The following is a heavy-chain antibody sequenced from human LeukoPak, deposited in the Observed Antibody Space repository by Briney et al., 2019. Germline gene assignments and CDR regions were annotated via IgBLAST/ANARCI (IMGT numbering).Heavy chain of an antibody. D-gene: IGHD1-26*01. CDR1: GFTFSSYW. Sequence: GGSLRLSCAASGFTFSSYWMHWVRQAPGKGLVWVSRINEDGRITTYADSVKGRFTISRDNAKNTLYLQMNSLRAEDTAVYYCARALRWELPEGYWGQGTLVTVSS. V-gene: IGHV3-74*01. J-gene: IGHJ4*02. CDR2: INEDGRIT. CDR3: ARALRWELPEGY.